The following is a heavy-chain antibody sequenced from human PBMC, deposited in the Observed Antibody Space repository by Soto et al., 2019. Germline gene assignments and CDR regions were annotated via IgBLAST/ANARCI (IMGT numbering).Heavy chain of an antibody. D-gene: IGHD3-16*01. CDR2: IYYIGGP. J-gene: IGHJ3*02. CDR3: ARVMMNAFDI. V-gene: IGHV4-30-4*01. CDR1: GDSVSNGDYY. Sequence: SETLSLTCSVSGDSVSNGDYYWSRIHQPPGKGLEWIGYIYYIGGPYYNPSLQSRVTISVDTSKNQVSLKLTSVTAADTAVYYCARVMMNAFDIWGQGTIVTVSS.